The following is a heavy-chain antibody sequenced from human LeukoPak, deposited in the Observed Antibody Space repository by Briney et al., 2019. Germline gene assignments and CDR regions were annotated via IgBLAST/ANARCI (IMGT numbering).Heavy chain of an antibody. CDR2: ISYDGSNR. D-gene: IGHD3-22*01. J-gene: IGHJ3*02. CDR1: GFTFRDYP. Sequence: PGGSLRLSCAASGFTFRDYPLHWVRQAPGKGLEWVAVISYDGSNRYYVDSVQGRFSISRDNSKNTLYLEINSLRPEDTAVYYCVREDDPSGCYPYDALDMWGQGTMVTVSS. CDR3: VREDDPSGCYPYDALDM. V-gene: IGHV3-30-3*01.